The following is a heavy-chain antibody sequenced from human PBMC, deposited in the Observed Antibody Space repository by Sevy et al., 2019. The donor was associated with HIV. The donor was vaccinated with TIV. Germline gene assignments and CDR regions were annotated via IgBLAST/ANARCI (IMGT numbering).Heavy chain of an antibody. D-gene: IGHD6-13*01. CDR1: GGSISGYY. J-gene: IGHJ5*02. Sequence: SETLSLTCTVSGGSISGYYWSWIRQPPGKGLEWIGHIYYSGTTNYNPSLKSRVAISVDTSKSQFSLKLSSVTAADTAVYYCAKGGGYDRSGWYIWFGPWGQGTLVTVSS. CDR3: AKGGGYDRSGWYIWFGP. CDR2: IYYSGTT. V-gene: IGHV4-59*01.